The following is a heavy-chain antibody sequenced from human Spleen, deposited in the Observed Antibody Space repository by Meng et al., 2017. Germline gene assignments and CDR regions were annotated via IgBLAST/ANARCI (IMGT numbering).Heavy chain of an antibody. D-gene: IGHD6-13*01. CDR1: GYTFTYRY. CDR3: ARDEDISAAGKLFSDY. J-gene: IGHJ4*02. CDR2: INPKSGDT. V-gene: IGHV1-2*06. Sequence: QMQVVESGGEVKKTGASVKVARKASGYTFTYRYLHWVRQAPGQALEWMGRINPKSGDTHYAQRFQGRVTMTGDTSISTAYMELSGLRSDDTAMYYCARDEDISAAGKLFSDYWGQGTLVTVSS.